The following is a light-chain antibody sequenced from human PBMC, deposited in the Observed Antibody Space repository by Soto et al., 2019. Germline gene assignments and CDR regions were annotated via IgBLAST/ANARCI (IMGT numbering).Light chain of an antibody. J-gene: IGKJ5*01. Sequence: DIVLTQSPGSLSLSPGERATLSCRASQSVPRTYLAWYQQKPGQTPSLLIYGASTRATGIPDRFSGSGSGTDFTLTISRLEPEDFAVYYCQQYNNWPPITFGQGTRLEV. CDR1: QSVPRTY. V-gene: IGKV3-20*01. CDR3: QQYNNWPPIT. CDR2: GAS.